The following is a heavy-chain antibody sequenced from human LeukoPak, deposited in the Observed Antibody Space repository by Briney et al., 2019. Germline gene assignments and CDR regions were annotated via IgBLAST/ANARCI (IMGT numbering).Heavy chain of an antibody. Sequence: GGSLRLSCAASGFTFTDYYMSWIRQAPGKGLEWVAYMSNNGGTIYYTDSVKGRFTISRDNSKNTLYLQMNSLRAEDTAVYYCAKDRRLYCSGGSCFRGAFDIWGQGTTVTVSS. J-gene: IGHJ3*02. CDR1: GFTFTDYY. CDR2: MSNNGGTI. CDR3: AKDRRLYCSGGSCFRGAFDI. V-gene: IGHV3-11*01. D-gene: IGHD2-15*01.